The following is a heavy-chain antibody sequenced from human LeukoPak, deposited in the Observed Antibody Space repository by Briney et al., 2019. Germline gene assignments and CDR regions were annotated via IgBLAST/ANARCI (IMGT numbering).Heavy chain of an antibody. V-gene: IGHV3-74*01. D-gene: IGHD1-26*01. J-gene: IGHJ4*02. Sequence: GGSLRLSCAASGFTFGSYWMHWVRQPPGKGLVWVSRINTDGGDTIYADSVKGRFTISRDNAKNTLFLQMNSLRAEDTAVYYCARDEKIVGASGQDYWGQGTLVTVSS. CDR3: ARDEKIVGASGQDY. CDR2: INTDGGDT. CDR1: GFTFGSYW.